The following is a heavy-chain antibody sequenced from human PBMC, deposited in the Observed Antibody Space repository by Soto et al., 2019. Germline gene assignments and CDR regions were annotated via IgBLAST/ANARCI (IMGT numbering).Heavy chain of an antibody. Sequence: SLRLSCAASGFTFSSYAMSWVRQAPGKGLEWVSAISGSGGSTYYADSVKGRFTISRDNSKNTLYLQMNSLRAEDTAVYYCAKDVRSSGYYGSYGMDVWGQGTTVTVSS. J-gene: IGHJ6*02. D-gene: IGHD3-22*01. CDR3: AKDVRSSGYYGSYGMDV. CDR1: GFTFSSYA. V-gene: IGHV3-23*01. CDR2: ISGSGGST.